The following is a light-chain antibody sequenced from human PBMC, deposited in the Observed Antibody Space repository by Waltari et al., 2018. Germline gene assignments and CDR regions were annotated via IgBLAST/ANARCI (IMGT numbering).Light chain of an antibody. J-gene: IGKJ3*01. CDR3: QQYDTHPFT. Sequence: DIQMTQSPSSLSASVGDRVTITCRPSHAIRIYLAWFQHKPGQAPKTLIYATSNLQSGVPGKFSGSGSGTDFTLTISSLQPEDSATYYCQQYDTHPFTFGPGTKVEIK. CDR1: HAIRIY. CDR2: ATS. V-gene: IGKV1-16*02.